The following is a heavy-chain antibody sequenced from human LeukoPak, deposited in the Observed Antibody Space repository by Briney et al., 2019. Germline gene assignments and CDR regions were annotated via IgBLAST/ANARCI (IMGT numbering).Heavy chain of an antibody. CDR2: IYYSGST. Sequence: SETLCLTCTVSGGSISSYYWSWIRQPPGEGLEWIGYIYYSGSTNYNPSLKSRVTISVDTSKNQFSLKLSSVTAADTAVYYCARGPTWSETNDAFDISGQGTMVTVSS. J-gene: IGHJ3*02. D-gene: IGHD1-1*01. V-gene: IGHV4-59*01. CDR1: GGSISSYY. CDR3: ARGPTWSETNDAFDI.